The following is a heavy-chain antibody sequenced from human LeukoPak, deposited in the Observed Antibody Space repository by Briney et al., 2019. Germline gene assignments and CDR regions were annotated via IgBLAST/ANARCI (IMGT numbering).Heavy chain of an antibody. CDR3: ARAGVIADYFDY. CDR1: GFTVSSDY. V-gene: IGHV3-66*01. D-gene: IGHD2/OR15-2a*01. J-gene: IGHJ4*02. Sequence: PGGSLRLSCAASGFTVSSDYMSWVRQAPGKGLEWVSVIYSGGSTYYADSVKGRFTISRDNSKNTLYLQMNSLRAEDTAVYYCARAGVIADYFDYWGQGTLVTVSS. CDR2: IYSGGST.